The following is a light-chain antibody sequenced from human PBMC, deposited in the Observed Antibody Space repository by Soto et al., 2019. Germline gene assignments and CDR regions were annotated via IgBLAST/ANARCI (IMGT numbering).Light chain of an antibody. CDR2: EAS. J-gene: IGKJ4*01. CDR1: QSISTW. Sequence: DIQVTQFPSTLSASVGDRATITCRASQSISTWLAWYQQKPGVAPKLLIYEASSLQGGVPSRFGGSGSGTEFTLTISSLQPDDFATYFCQQYDDYPLTFGGGTKVDIK. V-gene: IGKV1-5*03. CDR3: QQYDDYPLT.